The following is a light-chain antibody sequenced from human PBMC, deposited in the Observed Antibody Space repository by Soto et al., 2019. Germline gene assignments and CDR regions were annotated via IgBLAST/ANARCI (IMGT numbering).Light chain of an antibody. J-gene: IGKJ5*01. V-gene: IGKV3D-20*01. CDR2: DAS. CDR1: QSVRSSY. Sequence: EIVLTQSPATLSLSPEERATLSCGSSQSVRSSYLAWYQQKPGLAPRLLIYDASSRATGIPDRFSGSGSGTDFTLTISRLEPEDFAVYYCQQYGSSPITFGQGTRLEI. CDR3: QQYGSSPIT.